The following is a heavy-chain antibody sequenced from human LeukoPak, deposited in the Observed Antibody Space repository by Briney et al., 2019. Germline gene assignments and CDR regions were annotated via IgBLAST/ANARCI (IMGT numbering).Heavy chain of an antibody. J-gene: IGHJ4*02. CDR3: ARDWSGTALVPPDY. CDR2: IRYDGSDK. Sequence: PGGSLRLSCAASGFTFSSYSMNWVRQAPGKGLEWVAFIRYDGSDKSYADSVKGRFTISRDNAKNSLYLQLNSLRAEDTAVYFCARDWSGTALVPPDYWGQGTLVTVSS. CDR1: GFTFSSYS. V-gene: IGHV3-30*02. D-gene: IGHD5-18*01.